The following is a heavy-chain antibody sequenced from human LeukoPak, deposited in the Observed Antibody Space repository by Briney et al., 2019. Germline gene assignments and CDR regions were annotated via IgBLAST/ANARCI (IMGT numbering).Heavy chain of an antibody. D-gene: IGHD6-6*01. J-gene: IGHJ4*02. Sequence: SVKVSCKASGGTFSSYGISWVRQAPGQGLEWMGGFIPIFGTANYAQKFQGRVTITADESTSTAYMELSSLRSEDTAVYYCASSAGSSSDGLGDYWGQGTLVTVSS. CDR1: GGTFSSYG. CDR3: ASSAGSSSDGLGDY. CDR2: FIPIFGTA. V-gene: IGHV1-69*13.